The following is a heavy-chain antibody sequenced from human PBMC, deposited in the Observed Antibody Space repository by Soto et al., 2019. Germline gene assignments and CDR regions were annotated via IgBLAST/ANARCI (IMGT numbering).Heavy chain of an antibody. J-gene: IGHJ4*02. Sequence: PGGSLRLSCAASGFTFSSYGMHWVRQAPGKGLEWVAVISYDGSNKYYADSVKGRFTISRDNSKNTLYLQMNSLRAEDTAVYYCAKLYDFWSGFDYWGQGTLVTVSS. CDR1: GFTFSSYG. CDR2: ISYDGSNK. D-gene: IGHD3-3*01. CDR3: AKLYDFWSGFDY. V-gene: IGHV3-30*18.